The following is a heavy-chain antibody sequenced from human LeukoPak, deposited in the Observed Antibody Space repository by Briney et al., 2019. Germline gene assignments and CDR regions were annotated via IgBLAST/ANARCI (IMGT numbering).Heavy chain of an antibody. Sequence: SETLSLTCTVSGGSISSYYWSWIRQPPGKGLEWIGYIYYSGSTNYNPSLKSQVTISVDTSKNQFSLKLSSVTAADTAVYYCARHGGDYYDSSGYYLSYFDYWGQGTLVTVSS. D-gene: IGHD3-22*01. CDR3: ARHGGDYYDSSGYYLSYFDY. J-gene: IGHJ4*02. CDR1: GGSISSYY. CDR2: IYYSGST. V-gene: IGHV4-59*08.